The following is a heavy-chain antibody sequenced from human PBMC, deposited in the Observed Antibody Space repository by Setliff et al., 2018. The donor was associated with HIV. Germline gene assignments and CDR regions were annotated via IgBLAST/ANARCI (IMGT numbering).Heavy chain of an antibody. CDR3: ATPDYNFLRGVNVWYFDY. Sequence: RASVKVSCKASGGTLSSYAISWVRQAPGQGLEWMGRIIPIFGTANYAQKFQGRVTITADKSTSTAYMELSSLRSEDTAVYYCATPDYNFLRGVNVWYFDYWGQGTLVTVSS. CDR1: GGTLSSYA. CDR2: IIPIFGTA. V-gene: IGHV1-69*06. D-gene: IGHD3-3*01. J-gene: IGHJ4*02.